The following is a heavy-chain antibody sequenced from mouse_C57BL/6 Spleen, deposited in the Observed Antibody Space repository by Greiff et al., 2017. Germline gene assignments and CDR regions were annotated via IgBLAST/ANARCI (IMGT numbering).Heavy chain of an antibody. CDR1: GFTFSSYA. J-gene: IGHJ2*01. V-gene: IGHV5-4*01. CDR2: ISDGGSYT. Sequence: EVQGVESGGGLVKPGGSLKLSCAASGFTFSSYAMSWVRQTPEKRLEWVATISDGGSYTYYPDNVKGRFTISRDNAKNNLYLQMSHLKSEDTAMYYCARDRSLVTYFDYWGQGTTLTVSS. CDR3: ARDRSLVTYFDY. D-gene: IGHD2-1*01.